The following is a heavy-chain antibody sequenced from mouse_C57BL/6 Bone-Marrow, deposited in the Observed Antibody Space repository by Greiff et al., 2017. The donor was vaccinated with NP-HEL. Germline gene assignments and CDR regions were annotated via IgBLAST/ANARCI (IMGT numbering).Heavy chain of an antibody. CDR3: ARTWAGSSFDY. V-gene: IGHV1-69*01. J-gene: IGHJ2*01. D-gene: IGHD1-1*01. CDR2: IDPSDSYT. CDR1: GYTFTSYW. Sequence: QVQLQQPGAELVMPGASVKLSCKASGYTFTSYWMHWVKQRPGQGLEWIGEIDPSDSYTNYNQKFKGKSTLTVDKSSSTAYMQLSSLTSEDSAVYYCARTWAGSSFDYWGQGTTLTVSS.